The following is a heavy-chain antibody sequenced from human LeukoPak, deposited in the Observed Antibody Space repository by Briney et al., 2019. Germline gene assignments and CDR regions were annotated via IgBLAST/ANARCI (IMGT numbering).Heavy chain of an antibody. Sequence: ASVKVSCKASGYTFTGYYMHWVRQAPGQGLEWMGWINPNSGGTNYAQKFQGRVTMTRDTSISTAYMELSRLRSDDTAVYYCAREDDILTGFPDPWGQGTLVTVSS. CDR2: INPNSGGT. D-gene: IGHD3-9*01. CDR3: AREDDILTGFPDP. V-gene: IGHV1-2*02. CDR1: GYTFTGYY. J-gene: IGHJ5*02.